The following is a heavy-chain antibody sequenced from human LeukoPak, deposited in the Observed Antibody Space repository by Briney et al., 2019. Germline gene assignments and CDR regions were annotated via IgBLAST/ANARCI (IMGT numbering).Heavy chain of an antibody. D-gene: IGHD3-9*01. CDR2: ISPKGSDT. CDR1: GYTFTNFY. Sequence: ASARLSCKATGYTFTNFYMHWVRQAPGQGLEWVGVISPKGSDTTYAQKFKGRVTVTSDTAASTVFMQLGSLRSEDTAVYYCARAEDSLTGYARIYYGMDVWGQGTTVTVSS. CDR3: ARAEDSLTGYARIYYGMDV. V-gene: IGHV1-46*01. J-gene: IGHJ6*02.